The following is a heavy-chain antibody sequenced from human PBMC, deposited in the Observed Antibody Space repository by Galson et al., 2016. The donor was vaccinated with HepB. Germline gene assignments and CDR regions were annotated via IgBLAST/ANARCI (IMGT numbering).Heavy chain of an antibody. Sequence: SLRLSCAASGFTFSNYGVHWVRQAPGKGLEWVAIVSDDGTHTDYADSVKGRFTISRDNSKNTLYLQMNSLRAEDTSMYYCARSSSCSTINCFLPFDSWGLGTLVTVSS. D-gene: IGHD2-2*01. CDR3: ARSSSCSTINCFLPFDS. CDR2: VSDDGTHT. J-gene: IGHJ4*02. V-gene: IGHV3-30*19. CDR1: GFTFSNYG.